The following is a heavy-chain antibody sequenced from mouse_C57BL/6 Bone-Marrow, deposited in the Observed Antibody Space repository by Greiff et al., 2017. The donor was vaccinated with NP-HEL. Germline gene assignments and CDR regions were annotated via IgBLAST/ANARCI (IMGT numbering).Heavy chain of an antibody. CDR1: GFTFSSYG. Sequence: EVKLVESGGDLVKPGGSLKLSCAASGFTFSSYGMSWVRQTPDKRLEWVATISSGGSYTYYPDSVKGRFTISRDNAKNTLYLQMSSLKSEDTAMYYCASNYGDMDYWGQGTSVTVSS. CDR3: ASNYGDMDY. CDR2: ISSGGSYT. D-gene: IGHD1-1*01. J-gene: IGHJ4*01. V-gene: IGHV5-6*01.